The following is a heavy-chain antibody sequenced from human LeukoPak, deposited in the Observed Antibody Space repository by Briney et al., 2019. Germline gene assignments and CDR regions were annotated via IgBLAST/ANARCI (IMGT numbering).Heavy chain of an antibody. V-gene: IGHV4-59*01. CDR1: GGSISSYY. CDR2: IYYSGST. J-gene: IGHJ4*02. D-gene: IGHD6-13*01. CDR3: ARDRGYSSSWYFDY. Sequence: SETLSLTCTVSGGSISSYYWSWIRQPPGKGLEWIGYIYYSGSTNYNPSLKSRVTISVDTSKNQFSLKLSSVTAADTAVYYCARDRGYSSSWYFDYRGQGTLVTVSS.